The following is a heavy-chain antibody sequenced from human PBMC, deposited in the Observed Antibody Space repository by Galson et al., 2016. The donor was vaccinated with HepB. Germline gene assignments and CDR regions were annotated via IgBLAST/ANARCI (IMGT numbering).Heavy chain of an antibody. Sequence: CAISGDRVSSNSATWNWIRQSPSRGLEWLGRTYYRSAWLDDYAISVKSRISINPDTSKNRFSLHLSSVTPEDTAVYYCTRERRYCSDGSCYSFDYWGLGILVTVSS. CDR3: TRERRYCSDGSCYSFDY. CDR1: GDRVSSNSAT. J-gene: IGHJ4*02. D-gene: IGHD2-15*01. V-gene: IGHV6-1*01. CDR2: TYYRSAWLD.